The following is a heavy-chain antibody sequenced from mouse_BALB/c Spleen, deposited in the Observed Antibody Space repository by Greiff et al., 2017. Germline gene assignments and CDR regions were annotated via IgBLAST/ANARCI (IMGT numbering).Heavy chain of an antibody. CDR3: VRYYGYDAMDY. J-gene: IGHJ4*01. Sequence: EVQLVESGGGLVQPKGSLKLSCAASGFTFNTYAMNWVRQAPGKGLEWVARIRSKSNNYATYYADSVKDRFTISRDDSQSMLYLQMNNLKTEDTAMYYCVRYYGYDAMDYWGQGTSVTVSS. CDR1: GFTFNTYA. D-gene: IGHD1-2*01. CDR2: IRSKSNNYAT. V-gene: IGHV10-1*02.